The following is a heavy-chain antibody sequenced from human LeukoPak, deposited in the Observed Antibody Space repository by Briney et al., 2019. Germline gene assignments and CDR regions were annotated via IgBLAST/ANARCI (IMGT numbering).Heavy chain of an antibody. CDR3: ARNNGMDV. CDR1: GFALSSHW. CDR2: VNRDGSET. V-gene: IGHV3-7*03. Sequence: RGSLRLSCAASGFALSSHWMTWVRQVPGRGPEWVANVNRDGSETYYLDSVKGRFTISKDNAKNSLYLQMNSLRAEGTALYHCARNNGMDVWGQGTTVIVSS. J-gene: IGHJ6*02.